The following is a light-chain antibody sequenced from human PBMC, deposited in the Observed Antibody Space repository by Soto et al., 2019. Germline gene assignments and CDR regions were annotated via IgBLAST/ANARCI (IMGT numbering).Light chain of an antibody. V-gene: IGKV3-20*01. CDR2: GAS. CDR3: QHYGSSPRAT. CDR1: QSVSSSY. J-gene: IGKJ1*01. Sequence: EVVLTQSPDTLSLSPGERATLSCRASQSVSSSYLAWYQQKPGQAPRLLIYGASSRATGIPDRFSGSGSGTDFTLTISRLEPEDFAVYYCQHYGSSPRATFGQGTKVEIK.